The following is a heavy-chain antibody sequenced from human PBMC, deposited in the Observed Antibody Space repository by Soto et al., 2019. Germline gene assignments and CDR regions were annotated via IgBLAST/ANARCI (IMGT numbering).Heavy chain of an antibody. D-gene: IGHD2-21*02. Sequence: GGSLRLSCAASGFTFSSYGMHWVRQAPGKGLEWVAVISYDGSNKYYADSVKGRFTISRDNSKNTPYLQMNSLRAEDTAVYYCAKVSLVGVVTANYFDYWGQGTLVTVSS. CDR2: ISYDGSNK. CDR1: GFTFSSYG. J-gene: IGHJ4*02. V-gene: IGHV3-30*18. CDR3: AKVSLVGVVTANYFDY.